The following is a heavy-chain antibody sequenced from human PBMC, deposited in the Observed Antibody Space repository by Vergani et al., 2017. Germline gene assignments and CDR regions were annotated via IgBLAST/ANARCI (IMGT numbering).Heavy chain of an antibody. Sequence: QLQLQESGPGLVKPSETLSLTCTVSGGSISSSSYYWGWIRQPPGKGLEWIGSIYYSGSTYYNPSLKSRVTISVDTSKNQFSLKLSSVTAADTAVYYCARGSSSWYYFDYWGQGTLVTVSS. CDR3: ARGSSSWYYFDY. CDR2: IYYSGST. CDR1: GGSISSSSYY. J-gene: IGHJ4*02. V-gene: IGHV4-39*01. D-gene: IGHD6-13*01.